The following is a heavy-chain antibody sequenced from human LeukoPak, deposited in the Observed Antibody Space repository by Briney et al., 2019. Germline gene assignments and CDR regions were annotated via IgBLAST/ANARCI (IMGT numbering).Heavy chain of an antibody. Sequence: PGGSLRLSCAASGFXFSSYGMHWVRQAPGKGLGWVASISYDGNNKYYADSVKGRFTISRDDSKNTLYLQMNSLRAEDTAVLYCARERSDSSSWYVFDYWGRGTLVTVSS. CDR1: GFXFSSYG. V-gene: IGHV3-30*03. CDR3: ARERSDSSSWYVFDY. J-gene: IGHJ4*02. CDR2: ISYDGNNK. D-gene: IGHD6-13*01.